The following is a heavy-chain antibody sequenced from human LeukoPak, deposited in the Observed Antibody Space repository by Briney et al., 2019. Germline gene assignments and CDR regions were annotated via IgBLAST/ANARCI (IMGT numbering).Heavy chain of an antibody. CDR1: DRSFIGYS. Sequence: PSETLSLTCGVDDRSFIGYSWSWIRQPPGKGLEWIGEVNHRGSPSYNPSLKSRVSISADVSKSQVSLKLSDVTAEDTAVYYCARDRTITMVRGVLDYWGQGTLVTVPS. V-gene: IGHV4-34*01. CDR3: ARDRTITMVRGVLDY. J-gene: IGHJ4*02. CDR2: VNHRGSP. D-gene: IGHD3-10*01.